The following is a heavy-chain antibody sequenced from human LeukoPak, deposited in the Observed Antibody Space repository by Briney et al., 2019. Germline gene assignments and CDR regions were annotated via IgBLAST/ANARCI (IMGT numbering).Heavy chain of an antibody. D-gene: IGHD4-17*01. Sequence: ASVKVSRKASGYTFTGYYMHWARQAPGQGLEWMGWINPNSGGTNYAQKFQGRVTMTRDTSISTAYMELSRLRSDDTAVYYCARDPSYGDYVDWGQGTLVTVSS. CDR1: GYTFTGYY. CDR2: INPNSGGT. V-gene: IGHV1-2*02. CDR3: ARDPSYGDYVD. J-gene: IGHJ4*02.